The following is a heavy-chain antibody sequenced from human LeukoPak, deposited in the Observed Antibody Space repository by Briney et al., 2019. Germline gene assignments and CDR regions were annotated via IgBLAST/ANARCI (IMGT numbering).Heavy chain of an antibody. CDR2: IYHSGST. CDR1: GYSISSGYF. D-gene: IGHD4-11*01. V-gene: IGHV4-38-2*02. CDR3: ARDTA. Sequence: SETLSLTCTVSGYSISSGYFWGWIRQPPGKGLEWIGTIYHSGSTYYNPSLKSRVTISVDTSKNQFSLKLSSVTAADTAVYYCARDTAWGQGTLVTASS. J-gene: IGHJ5*02.